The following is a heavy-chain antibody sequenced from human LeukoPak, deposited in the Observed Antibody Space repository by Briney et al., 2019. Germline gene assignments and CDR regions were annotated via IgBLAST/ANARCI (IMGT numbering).Heavy chain of an antibody. Sequence: GRSLRLSCAASGFTFSSYAMHWVRQAPGKGLEWVANMKGDGSEIHYVDSVKGRFTISRDNARNSLFLQMNGLRPEDTAVYYCARPAYTAAYDLWGQGTMVTVSS. D-gene: IGHD3-16*01. CDR3: ARPAYTAAYDL. CDR1: GFTFSSYA. CDR2: MKGDGSEI. J-gene: IGHJ3*01. V-gene: IGHV3-7*01.